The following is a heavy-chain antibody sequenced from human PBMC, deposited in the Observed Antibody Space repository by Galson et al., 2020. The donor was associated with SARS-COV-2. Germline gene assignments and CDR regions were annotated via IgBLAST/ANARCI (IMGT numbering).Heavy chain of an antibody. J-gene: IGHJ3*02. CDR1: GGSISDYY. CDR2: IHKIGGT. D-gene: IGHD2-21*01. V-gene: IGHV4-4*09. Sequence: SETLSLTCTVSGGSISDYYWYWIRQPPGKRREWLGSIHKIGGTKYSPPLQSRVAMSLDTSTTQFSLGLSSVIAADTAVDYCAESESYCAGDCDPGPVDGFDIWGQGTMVTV. CDR3: AESESYCAGDCDPGPVDGFDI.